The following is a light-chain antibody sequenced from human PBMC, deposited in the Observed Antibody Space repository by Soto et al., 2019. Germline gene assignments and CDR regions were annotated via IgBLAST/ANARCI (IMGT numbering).Light chain of an antibody. CDR3: QQYYDYSWT. J-gene: IGKJ1*01. CDR1: QSIGDW. V-gene: IGKV1-5*03. Sequence: DVQMTQSPSTLSASVGDRVTITCRASQSIGDWLAWFQQKPGRAPKLLIYKASSLESGVPSTFSGSSSGTEFTLTISSLQPDDFATYDCQQYYDYSWTFGQGTKVDIK. CDR2: KAS.